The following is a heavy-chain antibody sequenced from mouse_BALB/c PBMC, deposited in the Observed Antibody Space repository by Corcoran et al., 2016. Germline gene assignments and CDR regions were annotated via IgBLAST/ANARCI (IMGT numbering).Heavy chain of an antibody. Sequence: QIQLVQSGPELKKPGETVKISCKASGYTFTNYGMNWVKQAPGKGLKWMGWINTYTGEPTYADDFKGRFAFSLETSASTAYLQINNLKNEDTATYFCARAMSFAYWGQGTLVTVSA. V-gene: IGHV9-3-1*01. J-gene: IGHJ3*01. CDR1: GYTFTNYG. D-gene: IGHD1-1*02. CDR2: INTYTGEP. CDR3: ARAMSFAY.